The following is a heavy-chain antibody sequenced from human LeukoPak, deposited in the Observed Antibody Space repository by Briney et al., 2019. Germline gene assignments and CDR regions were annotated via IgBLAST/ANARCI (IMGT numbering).Heavy chain of an antibody. CDR1: GGTFSSYA. CDR3: ASPPGYYYDSSGYYYVY. V-gene: IGHV1-69*13. CDR2: IIPIFGTA. D-gene: IGHD3-22*01. J-gene: IGHJ4*02. Sequence: PGASVKVSCKASGGTFSSYAISWVRQAPGQGLEWMGGIIPIFGTANYAQKFQGRVTITADESTSTAYMGLSSLGSEDTAVYYCASPPGYYYDSSGYYYVYWGQGTLVTVSS.